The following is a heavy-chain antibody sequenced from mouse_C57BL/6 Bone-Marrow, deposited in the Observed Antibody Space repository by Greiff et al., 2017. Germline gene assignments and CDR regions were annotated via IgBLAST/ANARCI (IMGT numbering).Heavy chain of an antibody. V-gene: IGHV3-6*01. CDR2: ISYDGSN. CDR1: GYSITSGYY. CDR3: ARDGGNYGGFAY. Sequence: EVQLQESGPGLVKPSQSLSLTCSVTGYSITSGYYWNWIRQFPGNKLEWMGYISYDGSNNYNPSLKNRISITRDTSKNQFFLKLNSVPTEDTATYYCARDGGNYGGFAYWGQGTLVTVSA. J-gene: IGHJ3*01. D-gene: IGHD1-1*02.